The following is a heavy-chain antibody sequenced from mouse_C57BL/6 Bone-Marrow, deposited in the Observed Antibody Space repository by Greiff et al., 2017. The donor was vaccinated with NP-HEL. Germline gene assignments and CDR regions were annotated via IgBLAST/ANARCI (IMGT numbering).Heavy chain of an antibody. Sequence: EVQLVESGGDLVKPGGSLKLSCAASGFTFSSYGMSWVRQTPDKRLEWVATISSGGSYTYYPDSVKGRFTISRDNAKNSRYLQMSSLKAEDRAMDYCARRYGKVDFWGKGTTLTVSS. D-gene: IGHD1-1*02. CDR2: ISSGGSYT. CDR1: GFTFSSYG. CDR3: ARRYGKVDF. V-gene: IGHV5-6*01. J-gene: IGHJ2*01.